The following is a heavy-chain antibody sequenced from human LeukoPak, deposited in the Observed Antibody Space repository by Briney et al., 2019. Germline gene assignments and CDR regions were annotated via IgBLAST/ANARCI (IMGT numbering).Heavy chain of an antibody. Sequence: ASVKVSCKASGYTFTSYGISWVRQAPGQGLEWMGWISAYNGNTNYAQKLQGRVTMTTDTSTSTAYMELRSLRSDDTAVYYCARTIAVAGILLNWFDPWGQGTLVTVSS. J-gene: IGHJ5*02. V-gene: IGHV1-18*01. CDR3: ARTIAVAGILLNWFDP. D-gene: IGHD6-19*01. CDR1: GYTFTSYG. CDR2: ISAYNGNT.